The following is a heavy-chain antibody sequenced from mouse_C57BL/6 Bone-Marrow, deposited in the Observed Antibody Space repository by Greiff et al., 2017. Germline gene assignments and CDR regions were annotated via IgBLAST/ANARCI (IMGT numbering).Heavy chain of an antibody. Sequence: QVQLQQPGAELVQPGASVKLSCKASGYTFTSYWMQWVKQRPGQGLEWIGEIDPSDSYTNYNQKFKGKATLTVDTSSSTAYMQLSSLTSEDSAVYYCAREDLQYYGSSYRYYFDYWGQGTTLTVSS. CDR1: GYTFTSYW. V-gene: IGHV1-50*01. J-gene: IGHJ2*01. CDR2: IDPSDSYT. CDR3: AREDLQYYGSSYRYYFDY. D-gene: IGHD1-1*01.